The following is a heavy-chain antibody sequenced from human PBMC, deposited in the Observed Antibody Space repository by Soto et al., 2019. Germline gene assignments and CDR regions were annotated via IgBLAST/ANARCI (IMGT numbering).Heavy chain of an antibody. CDR3: ARTPPATTSLDY. CDR1: GYTFTSYG. V-gene: IGHV1-18*01. D-gene: IGHD5-12*01. CDR2: LSAYNGNT. Sequence: ASVKVSCKASGYTFTSYGIHWVRQAPGQRLEWMGWLSAYNGNTNYAQKRQGRVTMTTDTSTSTAYMELRSLRSDDTAVYYCARTPPATTSLDYWGQGTLVTVSS. J-gene: IGHJ4*02.